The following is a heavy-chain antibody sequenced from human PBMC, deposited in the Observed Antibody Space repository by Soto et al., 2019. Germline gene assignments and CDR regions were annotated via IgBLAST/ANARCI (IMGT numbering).Heavy chain of an antibody. Sequence: GGSLRLSCAPSGFTLPGYSMNWVRQAPGKGLEWVSYISSSSNTIYYADSVKGRFTISRDNAKSLLYLQMNSLRVEDTAVYYCARSSTFFDYWGQGIPVTVSS. CDR3: ARSSTFFDY. CDR1: GFTLPGYS. V-gene: IGHV3-48*01. CDR2: ISSSSNTI. D-gene: IGHD6-6*01. J-gene: IGHJ4*02.